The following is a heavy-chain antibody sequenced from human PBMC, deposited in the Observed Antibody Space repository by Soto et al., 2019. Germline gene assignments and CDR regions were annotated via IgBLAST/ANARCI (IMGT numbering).Heavy chain of an antibody. CDR3: AREVLPRGNFITGKLFDY. CDR1: GYSFTGYS. Sequence: VASVKVSCKTSGYSFTGYSVHWVRQAPGHGPEWMGWINPKSGGTKYAQKFQGRVTMTRDTSISTVFMELSRVTSDDTAVYYCAREVLPRGNFITGKLFDYWGQGSLVTVSS. CDR2: INPKSGGT. J-gene: IGHJ4*02. D-gene: IGHD1-20*01. V-gene: IGHV1-2*02.